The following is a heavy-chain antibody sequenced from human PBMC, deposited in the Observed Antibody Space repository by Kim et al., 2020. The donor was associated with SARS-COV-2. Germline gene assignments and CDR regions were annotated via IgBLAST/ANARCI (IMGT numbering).Heavy chain of an antibody. CDR3: ARYPPVIAAAGTVHYYYGMDV. CDR2: IYYSGST. CDR1: GGSISSSSYY. V-gene: IGHV4-39*01. Sequence: SETLSLTCTVSGGSISSSSYYWGWIRQPPGKGLEWIGSIYYSGSTYYNPSLKSRVTISVDTSKNQFSLKLSSVTAADTAVYYCARYPPVIAAAGTVHYYYGMDVWGQGTTVTVSS. J-gene: IGHJ6*02. D-gene: IGHD6-13*01.